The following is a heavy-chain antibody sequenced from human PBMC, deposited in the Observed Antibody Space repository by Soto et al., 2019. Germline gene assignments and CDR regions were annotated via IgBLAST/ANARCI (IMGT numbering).Heavy chain of an antibody. CDR2: IIPLFGTT. J-gene: IGHJ5*02. V-gene: IGHV1-69*13. CDR1: GGTFSSYA. D-gene: IGHD6-13*01. Sequence: SVKVSCKASGGTFSSYAISWVRQAPGRGLEWMGGIIPLFGTTNYAQKFRGRVTVTADESTSTVYMEVRSLRFEDTAVYYCARAHGSSWYNWFDPWGQGTLVTV. CDR3: ARAHGSSWYNWFDP.